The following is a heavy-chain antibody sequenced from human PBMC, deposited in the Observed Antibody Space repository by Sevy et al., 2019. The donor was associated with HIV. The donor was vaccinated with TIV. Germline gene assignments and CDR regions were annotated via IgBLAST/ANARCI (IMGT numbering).Heavy chain of an antibody. CDR3: ARYGGYIDH. Sequence: GGSLRLSCAASGFTFSIYYMTWASQAPGKVLEWVANIKSDGREKYYVDSVKGRFTISRDNAKNSLYLQMNGLSAEDTAVYYCARYGGYIDHWGHGTLVTVSS. V-gene: IGHV3-7*01. CDR1: GFTFSIYY. J-gene: IGHJ4*01. D-gene: IGHD2-15*01. CDR2: IKSDGREK.